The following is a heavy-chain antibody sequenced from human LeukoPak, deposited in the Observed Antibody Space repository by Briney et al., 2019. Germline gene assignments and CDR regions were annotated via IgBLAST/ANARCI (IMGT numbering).Heavy chain of an antibody. CDR3: AARYYYDSSGYYGD. Sequence: GGSLRLSCAASGFTFSSYEMNWVRQAPGKGLEWVSYISSSGSTIYYADSVKGRFTISRDNAKNSLYLQMNSLRAEDTAVYYCAARYYYDSSGYYGDWGQGTLVTVSS. CDR2: ISSSGSTI. V-gene: IGHV3-48*03. D-gene: IGHD3-22*01. CDR1: GFTFSSYE. J-gene: IGHJ4*02.